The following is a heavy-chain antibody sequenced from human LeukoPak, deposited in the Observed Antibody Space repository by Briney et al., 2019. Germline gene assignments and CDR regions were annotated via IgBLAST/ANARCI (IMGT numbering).Heavy chain of an antibody. J-gene: IGHJ4*02. Sequence: SETLSLTCTVSGGSISSYYWSWIRQPPGKGLEWIGYIYYSGSTNYNPSLKSRVTISVDTSKNQFSLKLSSVTAADTAVYYCARTSAELLIDYWGQGTLVTVSS. CDR3: ARTSAELLIDY. CDR1: GGSISSYY. CDR2: IYYSGST. V-gene: IGHV4-59*01. D-gene: IGHD1-26*01.